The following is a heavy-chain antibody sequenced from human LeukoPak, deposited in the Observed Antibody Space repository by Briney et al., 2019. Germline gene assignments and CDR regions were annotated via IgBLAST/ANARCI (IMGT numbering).Heavy chain of an antibody. CDR1: GGSIGSGGYY. Sequence: ASETLSLTCTVSGGSIGSGGYYWSWIRQHPGKGLEWIGYIYYSGSTYYNPSLKSRVTISVDTSKNQFSLKLSSVTAADTAVYYCARAQYCSSTSCYKSWFDPWGQGTLVTVSS. D-gene: IGHD2-2*02. CDR3: ARAQYCSSTSCYKSWFDP. J-gene: IGHJ5*02. CDR2: IYYSGST. V-gene: IGHV4-31*03.